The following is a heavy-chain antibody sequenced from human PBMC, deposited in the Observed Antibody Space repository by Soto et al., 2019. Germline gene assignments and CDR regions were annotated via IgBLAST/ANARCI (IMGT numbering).Heavy chain of an antibody. CDR3: APFPRVDIVATKTLLLN. J-gene: IGHJ4*02. V-gene: IGHV4-34*01. Sequence: QVQLQQWGAGLLKPSETLSLTCAVYGGSFSGYYWSWIRQPPGKGLEWIGEINHSGSTNYNPSLKRRVTISVDTSKYQFSLKLSSVTAADTAVYYCAPFPRVDIVATKTLLLNWGQGTLVTVSS. CDR2: INHSGST. CDR1: GGSFSGYY. D-gene: IGHD5-12*01.